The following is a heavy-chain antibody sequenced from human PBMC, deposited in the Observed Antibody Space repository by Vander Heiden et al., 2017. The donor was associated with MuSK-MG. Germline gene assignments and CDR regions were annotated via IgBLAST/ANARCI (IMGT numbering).Heavy chain of an antibody. D-gene: IGHD4-17*01. CDR2: ISWNSGSI. Sequence: EVQLVESGGGLVQPGRSLRLSCAASGFTFDDYAMHWVRQAPGKGLEWVSGISWNSGSIGYADSVKGRFTISRDNAKNSLYLQMNSLRAEDTALYYCAKGIYGDTTASNDYWGQGTLVTVSS. J-gene: IGHJ4*02. CDR1: GFTFDDYA. CDR3: AKGIYGDTTASNDY. V-gene: IGHV3-9*01.